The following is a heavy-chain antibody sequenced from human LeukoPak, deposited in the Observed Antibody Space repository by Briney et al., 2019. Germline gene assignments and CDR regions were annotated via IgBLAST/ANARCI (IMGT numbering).Heavy chain of an antibody. CDR3: AKGSKAVIFTRDHYMDV. CDR1: GFTFSSYG. D-gene: IGHD3/OR15-3a*01. V-gene: IGHV3-30*02. J-gene: IGHJ6*03. Sequence: GGSLGLSCAASGFTFSSYGMHWVRQAPGKGLEWVAFIRYDGSNKYYADSVKGRFTISRDNSKNTLYLQMNSLRAEDTAVYYCAKGSKAVIFTRDHYMDVWGKGSTVTISS. CDR2: IRYDGSNK.